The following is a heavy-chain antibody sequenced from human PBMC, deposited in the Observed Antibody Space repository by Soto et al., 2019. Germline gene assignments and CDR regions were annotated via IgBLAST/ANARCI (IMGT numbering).Heavy chain of an antibody. CDR1: GDSVSSSSAA. J-gene: IGHJ6*02. CDR3: ARDTGFDSYGLYYFYALDV. D-gene: IGHD5-18*01. V-gene: IGHV6-1*01. Sequence: SQTLSLTCAISGDSVSSSSAAWNWIRQSPSRGFEWLGRTYYRSKWYNEYALSLQSRISINPDTAKNRFSLQLHSVTPEDTAVYYCARDTGFDSYGLYYFYALDVWGQGTTVTVSS. CDR2: TYYRSKWYN.